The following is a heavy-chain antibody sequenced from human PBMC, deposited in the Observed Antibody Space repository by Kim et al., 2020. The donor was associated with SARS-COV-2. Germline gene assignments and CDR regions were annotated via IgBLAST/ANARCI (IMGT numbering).Heavy chain of an antibody. CDR3: ARFSPVTAATRKPNWFDP. CDR1: GYTFTSYG. J-gene: IGHJ5*02. V-gene: IGHV1-18*01. Sequence: ASVKVSCKASGYTFTSYGISWVRQAPGQGLEWMGWISAYNGNTNYAQKLQGRVTMTTDTSTSTAYMELRSLRSDDTAVYYCARFSPVTAATRKPNWFDPWGQGTLVTVSS. D-gene: IGHD2-15*01. CDR2: ISAYNGNT.